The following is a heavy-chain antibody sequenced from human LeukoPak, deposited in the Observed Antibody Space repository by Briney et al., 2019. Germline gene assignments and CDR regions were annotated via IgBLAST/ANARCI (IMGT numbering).Heavy chain of an antibody. CDR2: INHSGST. D-gene: IGHD4-11*01. Sequence: SETLSLTCAVYGGSFSGYYWSWIRQPPGKGLEWIGEINHSGSTNYNPSLKSRVTISVDTSKNQFSLKLSSVTAADTAVYYCARGYSNSVLFDYWGQGTLVTVSS. CDR1: GGSFSGYY. V-gene: IGHV4-34*01. J-gene: IGHJ4*02. CDR3: ARGYSNSVLFDY.